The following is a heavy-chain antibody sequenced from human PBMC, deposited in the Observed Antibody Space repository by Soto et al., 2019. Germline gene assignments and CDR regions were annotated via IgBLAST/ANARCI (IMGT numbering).Heavy chain of an antibody. Sequence: EVQLVESGGGLVQPGRSLRLSCAASGFTFDDYAMHWVRQAPGKGLEWVSGISWNSGSIGYADSVKGRFTIPRDNAKNSLYLQMNSLRAEDTALYYCAKDSDYIWGSYHVGAFDIWGQGTMVTVSS. J-gene: IGHJ3*02. CDR2: ISWNSGSI. CDR1: GFTFDDYA. CDR3: AKDSDYIWGSYHVGAFDI. V-gene: IGHV3-9*01. D-gene: IGHD3-16*02.